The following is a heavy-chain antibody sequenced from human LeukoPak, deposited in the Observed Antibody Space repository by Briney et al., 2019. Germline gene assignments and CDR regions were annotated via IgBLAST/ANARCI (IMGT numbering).Heavy chain of an antibody. CDR1: GFTYSSYA. D-gene: IGHD6-6*01. Sequence: PGGSLRLSCAASGFTYSSYAMSWVRQAPGKGLEWVSAISGSGGSTYYADSAQGRFTISRDNSKNTLYLQMNSLRAEDTAIYYCAKDPYSSSTYFDYWGQGTLVIVSS. J-gene: IGHJ4*02. CDR3: AKDPYSSSTYFDY. CDR2: ISGSGGST. V-gene: IGHV3-23*01.